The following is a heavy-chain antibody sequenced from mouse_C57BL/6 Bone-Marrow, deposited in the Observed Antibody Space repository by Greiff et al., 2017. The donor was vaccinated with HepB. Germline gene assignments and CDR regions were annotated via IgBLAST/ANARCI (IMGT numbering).Heavy chain of an antibody. V-gene: IGHV1-19*01. CDR3: ARRGRYYGSLYYFDY. D-gene: IGHD1-1*01. Sequence: VQLQQSGPVLVKPGASVKMSCKASGYTFTDYYMNWVKQSHGKSLEWIGVINPYNGGTSYNQKFKGKATLTVDKSSSTAYMELNSLTSEDSAVYYCARRGRYYGSLYYFDYWGQGTTLTVSS. CDR1: GYTFTDYY. CDR2: INPYNGGT. J-gene: IGHJ2*01.